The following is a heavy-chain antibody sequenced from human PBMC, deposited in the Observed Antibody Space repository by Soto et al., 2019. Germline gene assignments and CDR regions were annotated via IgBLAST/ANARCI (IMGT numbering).Heavy chain of an antibody. D-gene: IGHD4-17*01. V-gene: IGHV3-21*01. J-gene: IGHJ3*02. CDR1: GITFSSYS. CDR3: ARGQTTVTTGFAFDI. Sequence: GGALRLSCAASGITFSSYSMNWVRQPPGKGLEWVSSITSSSSYIYDADSVKGRFTISRDNAKNSLYLQMNSLRAEATAVYYCARGQTTVTTGFAFDIWGQGTMVNVS. CDR2: ITSSSSYI.